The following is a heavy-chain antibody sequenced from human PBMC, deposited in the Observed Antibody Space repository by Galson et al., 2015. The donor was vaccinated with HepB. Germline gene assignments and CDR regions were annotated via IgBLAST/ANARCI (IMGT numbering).Heavy chain of an antibody. D-gene: IGHD4-17*01. CDR2: ISGSGGST. Sequence: SLRLSCAASGFTFSSYAMSWVRQAPGKGLEWVSAISGSGGSTYYADSVKGRFTISRDISKNTLYLQMNSLRAEDTAVYYCAKGLGTTVTTSLFDYWGQGTLVTVSS. CDR1: GFTFSSYA. CDR3: AKGLGTTVTTSLFDY. J-gene: IGHJ4*02. V-gene: IGHV3-23*01.